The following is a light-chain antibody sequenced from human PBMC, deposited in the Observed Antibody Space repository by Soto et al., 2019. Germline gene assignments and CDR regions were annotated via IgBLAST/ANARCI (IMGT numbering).Light chain of an antibody. CDR1: GSNIGAGYD. Sequence: QSVLTQPPSVSGAPGQRGTISCTGSGSNIGAGYDVHWYQQLPGTAPKLLIFANINRPSGVPDRFSGSKSGTSASLAITGLRAEDEADYYCQSYDSSLSGYVFGTGTKVTV. J-gene: IGLJ1*01. V-gene: IGLV1-40*01. CDR2: ANI. CDR3: QSYDSSLSGYV.